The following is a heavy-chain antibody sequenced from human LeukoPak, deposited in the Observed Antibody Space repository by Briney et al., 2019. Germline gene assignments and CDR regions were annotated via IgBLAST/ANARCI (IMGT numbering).Heavy chain of an antibody. CDR2: IYSGGST. J-gene: IGHJ3*02. Sequence: SGGSLRLSCAASGFTVSSYYMTWVRQARGKGLEWVSVIYSGGSTYYADSVKGRVAISRDNSKNTLNLQMNSLRAEDTALYYCARRISGASYAFDIWGQGTMVTVSS. CDR1: GFTVSSYY. V-gene: IGHV3-66*01. CDR3: ARRISGASYAFDI.